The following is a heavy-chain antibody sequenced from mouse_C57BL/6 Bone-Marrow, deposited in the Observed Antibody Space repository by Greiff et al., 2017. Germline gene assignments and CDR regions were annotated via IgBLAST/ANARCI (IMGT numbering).Heavy chain of an antibody. CDR3: ARCGYYAIDY. J-gene: IGHJ4*01. CDR2: IDPSDSYT. Sequence: QVQLQQPGAELVMPGASVTLSCKASGYTFTSYWMHWVKQRPGQGLEWIGEIDPSDSYTNYNHKFKGKSTLTVDKSSSTADMQLSSLTSEDSAVYYCARCGYYAIDYWGQGTSGTVSS. CDR1: GYTFTSYW. V-gene: IGHV1-69*01.